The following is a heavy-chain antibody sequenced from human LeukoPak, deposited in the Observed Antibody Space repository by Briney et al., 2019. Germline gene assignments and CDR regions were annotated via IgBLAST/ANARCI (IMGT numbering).Heavy chain of an antibody. CDR1: GGSISSGDYY. J-gene: IGHJ4*02. D-gene: IGHD6-13*01. Sequence: SETLSLTCTVSGGSISSGDYYWSWIRQPPGKGLEWIGYIYYSGSIYYNPSLKSRVTISVDTSKNQFSLKLSSVTAADTAVYYCASTPQCSSSWYYYFDYWGQGTLVTVSS. V-gene: IGHV4-30-4*01. CDR3: ASTPQCSSSWYYYFDY. CDR2: IYYSGSI.